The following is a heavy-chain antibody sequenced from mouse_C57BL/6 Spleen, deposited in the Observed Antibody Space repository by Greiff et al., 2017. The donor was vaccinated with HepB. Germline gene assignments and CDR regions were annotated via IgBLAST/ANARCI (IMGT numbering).Heavy chain of an antibody. V-gene: IGHV1-55*01. Sequence: QVLLQQPGAELVKPGASVKMSCKAFGYTFTSYWITWVKQSPGQALEWIGDIYPGSGSINYNEKFKSKATLTVDTSSSTAYMQLSSLTSEDSAVYYCARYGDYDPDRFAYWGQGTLVTVSA. CDR2: IYPGSGSI. CDR1: GYTFTSYW. D-gene: IGHD2-4*01. J-gene: IGHJ3*01. CDR3: ARYGDYDPDRFAY.